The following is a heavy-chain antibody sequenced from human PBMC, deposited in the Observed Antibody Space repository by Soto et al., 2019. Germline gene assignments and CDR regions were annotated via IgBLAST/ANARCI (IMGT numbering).Heavy chain of an antibody. CDR2: ISAYNGNT. Sequence: ASVKVSCKASGYTFTSYGISCVRQAPGQGLEWMGWISAYNGNTNYAQKLQGRVTMTTDTSTSTAYMELRSLRSDDTAVYYCARDKSVGYGDLLFDYWGQGTLVTVSS. V-gene: IGHV1-18*01. CDR3: ARDKSVGYGDLLFDY. D-gene: IGHD4-17*01. J-gene: IGHJ4*02. CDR1: GYTFTSYG.